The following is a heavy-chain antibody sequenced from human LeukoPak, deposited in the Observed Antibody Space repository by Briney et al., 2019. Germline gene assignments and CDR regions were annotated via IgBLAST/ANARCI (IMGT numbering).Heavy chain of an antibody. CDR2: INPNSGGT. CDR1: GYTFTGYY. J-gene: IGHJ4*02. CDR3: ARRENDY. Sequence: ASVKVSCKASGYTFTGYYIHRVRQAPGQGLEWMGRINPNSGGTNYAQKFQGRVTMTKDTSISTAYMELSRLRSDDTAVYYCARRENDYWGQGTLVTVSS. V-gene: IGHV1-2*06. D-gene: IGHD1-26*01.